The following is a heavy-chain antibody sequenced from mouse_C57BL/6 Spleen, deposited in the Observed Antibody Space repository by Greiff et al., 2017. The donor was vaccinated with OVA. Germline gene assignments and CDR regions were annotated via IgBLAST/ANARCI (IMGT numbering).Heavy chain of an antibody. CDR2: IYPGGGYT. CDR1: GYTFTNYW. D-gene: IGHD2-1*01. CDR3: ARKGNYKDAMDY. J-gene: IGHJ4*01. V-gene: IGHV1-63*01. Sequence: VQLQESGAELVRPGTSVKMSCKASGYTFTNYWIGWAKQRPGHGLEWIGDIYPGGGYTNYNEKFKGKATLTADKSSSTAYMQFSSLTSEDSAIYYCARKGNYKDAMDYWGQGTSVTVSS.